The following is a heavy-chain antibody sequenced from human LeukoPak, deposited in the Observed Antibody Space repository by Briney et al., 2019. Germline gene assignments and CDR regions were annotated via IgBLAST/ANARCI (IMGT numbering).Heavy chain of an antibody. J-gene: IGHJ4*02. Sequence: ASVKVSCKASGYTFTSYFMHWVRQAPGQGLEWMGWISAYNGNTNYAQNLQGRVTMTTDTSTSTAYMELRSLRSDDTAVYYCAREGSSWSPDYWGQGTLVTVSS. CDR1: GYTFTSYF. CDR2: ISAYNGNT. CDR3: AREGSSWSPDY. D-gene: IGHD6-13*01. V-gene: IGHV1-18*04.